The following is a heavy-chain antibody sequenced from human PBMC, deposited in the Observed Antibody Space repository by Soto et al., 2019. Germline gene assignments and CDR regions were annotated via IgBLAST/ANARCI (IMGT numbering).Heavy chain of an antibody. D-gene: IGHD1-1*01. Sequence: EVQLVESGGGLVQPGGSLRLSCAASGFTVSSNYMSWVRQAPGKGLEWVSVIYSGGSTYYADSVKGRFTISRDNSKNTLYLPMNSLRAEDTAVYYCARDTMREWALDYWGQGTLVTVSS. CDR2: IYSGGST. CDR1: GFTVSSNY. J-gene: IGHJ4*02. V-gene: IGHV3-66*01. CDR3: ARDTMREWALDY.